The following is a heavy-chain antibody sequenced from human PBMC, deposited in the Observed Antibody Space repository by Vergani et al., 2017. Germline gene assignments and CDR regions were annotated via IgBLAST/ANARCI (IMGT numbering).Heavy chain of an antibody. D-gene: IGHD3-22*01. V-gene: IGHV1-3*01. CDR1: GYTFTSYA. Sequence: QVQLVQSGAEVKKPGASVKVSCKASGYTFTSYAMHWVRQAPGQRLEWMGWINAGNGNTKYSQKFQGRVTITSDTSASTAYMGMSSLRSDDTAVYYCAISYYYDSSGYSLDAFDIWGQGTMVTVSS. J-gene: IGHJ3*02. CDR2: INAGNGNT. CDR3: AISYYYDSSGYSLDAFDI.